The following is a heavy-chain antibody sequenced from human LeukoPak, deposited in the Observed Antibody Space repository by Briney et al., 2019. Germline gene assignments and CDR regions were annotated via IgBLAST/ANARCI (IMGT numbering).Heavy chain of an antibody. D-gene: IGHD1-26*01. CDR3: ARATKRDAFDS. V-gene: IGHV1-2*06. CDR2: INPNSGGT. CDR1: GGTFSSYA. Sequence: ASVKVSCKASGGTFSSYAISWVRQAPGQGLEWMGRINPNSGGTNYAQKFQGRVTMTRDTSISTAYMELSRLRSDDTAVYYCARATKRDAFDSWGQGTMVTVSS. J-gene: IGHJ3*02.